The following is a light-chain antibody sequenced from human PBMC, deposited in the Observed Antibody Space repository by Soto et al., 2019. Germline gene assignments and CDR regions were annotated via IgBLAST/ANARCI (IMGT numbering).Light chain of an antibody. CDR2: VAS. J-gene: IGKJ1*01. V-gene: IGKV1-17*01. CDR1: QGISND. Sequence: DIQMTQSPSSLSASVGDRVTITCRASQGISNDGLGWYQQKPGKAPTCLIYVASNLQSGVPSRFSGSGSGTEFTLTISSLQPEDFATYYCLQHDPHPLTFGQGTKVQI. CDR3: LQHDPHPLT.